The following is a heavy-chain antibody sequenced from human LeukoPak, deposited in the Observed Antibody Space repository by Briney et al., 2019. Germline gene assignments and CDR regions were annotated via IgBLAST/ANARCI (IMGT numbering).Heavy chain of an antibody. D-gene: IGHD3-3*02. CDR2: ITGSGGNT. Sequence: GGSLRLSCAASGFIFSTYEMNWVRQAPGRGLEWLSYITGSGGNTYYPDSVKGRFTISRDNSKNTLYPQMNSLRAEDTAVYYCTKSSEHLYSDYWGQGTLVTVSS. V-gene: IGHV3-23*01. J-gene: IGHJ4*02. CDR3: TKSSEHLYSDY. CDR1: GFIFSTYE.